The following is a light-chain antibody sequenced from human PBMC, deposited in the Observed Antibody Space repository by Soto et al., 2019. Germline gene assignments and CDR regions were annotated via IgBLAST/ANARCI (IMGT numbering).Light chain of an antibody. CDR1: SSDVGGYNY. CDR3: SSYTSSSTRV. CDR2: EIS. J-gene: IGLJ3*02. Sequence: QSALTQPPSVSGAPGQTITISCTGTSSDVGGYNYVSWYQQHPGKAHKLMIYEISHPPSGVSNRFAGSKSGNTASRTISGLQAEDEADYYCSSYTSSSTRVFGGGTKLTVL. V-gene: IGLV2-14*01.